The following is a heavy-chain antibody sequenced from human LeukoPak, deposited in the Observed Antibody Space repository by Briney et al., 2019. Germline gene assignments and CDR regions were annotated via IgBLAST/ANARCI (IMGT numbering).Heavy chain of an antibody. CDR1: GGSINSGGYS. CDR2: IYHSGST. V-gene: IGHV4-30-2*01. CDR3: ARGSVAVTMRGAFDY. J-gene: IGHJ4*02. D-gene: IGHD4-23*01. Sequence: PSETLSLTCAVSGGSINSGGYSWSWIRQPPGKGLEWIGYIYHSGSTYDNPSLKSRVTISVDRSKNQFSLKLSSVPAADTAVYYCARGSVAVTMRGAFDYWGQGTLVTVSS.